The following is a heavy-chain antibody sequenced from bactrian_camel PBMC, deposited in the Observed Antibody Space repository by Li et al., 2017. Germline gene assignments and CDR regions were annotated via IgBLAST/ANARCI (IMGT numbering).Heavy chain of an antibody. D-gene: IGHD4*01. CDR2: IYSTSGDT. Sequence: SGGGSVQAGGSLRLSCTYTYSINYFGWFRQAPGKEREGVAVIYSTSGDTYYADSVKGRFTISRDNARNTLYLQMDSLWSEDTAMYYCATLPMYPCAVDNFVFGYRGQGTQVTVS. V-gene: IGHV3S54*01. CDR3: ATLPMYPCAVDNFVFGY. J-gene: IGHJ6*01. CDR1: YSINY.